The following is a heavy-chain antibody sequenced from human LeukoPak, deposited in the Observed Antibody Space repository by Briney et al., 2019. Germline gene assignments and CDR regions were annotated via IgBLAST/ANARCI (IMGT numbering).Heavy chain of an antibody. J-gene: IGHJ4*02. CDR2: IRYEGSTR. Sequence: GGSLRLSCAASGFTFCTYGMHWVRQAPGKGLEWVAFIRYEGSTRFYADSVKGRFTISRDNSKNTLYLQMNSLRGEDPAVYYCANLRASSDRHAPYYFDSWGQGTLVTVSS. CDR3: ANLRASSDRHAPYYFDS. V-gene: IGHV3-30*02. CDR1: GFTFCTYG. D-gene: IGHD2-15*01.